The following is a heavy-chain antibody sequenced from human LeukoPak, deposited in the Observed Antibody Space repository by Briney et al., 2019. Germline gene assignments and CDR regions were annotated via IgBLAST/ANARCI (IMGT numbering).Heavy chain of an antibody. V-gene: IGHV4-39*01. CDR1: GGSISSVIYY. CDR2: ISYSGTT. Sequence: PSETPSLTCTVSGGSISSVIYYWGWVRQPPGKGLEWIGSISYSGTTYYNPSLKSRVTISVDTSKNQFSLKLSSVTAADTAVYYCGRHPGGSYDYFDYWGQGTLVTVSS. D-gene: IGHD1-26*01. CDR3: GRHPGGSYDYFDY. J-gene: IGHJ4*02.